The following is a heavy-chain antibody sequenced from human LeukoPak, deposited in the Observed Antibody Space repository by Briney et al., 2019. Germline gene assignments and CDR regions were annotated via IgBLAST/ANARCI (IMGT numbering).Heavy chain of an antibody. CDR3: AKEGRLTVAAVVVENYFDF. CDR1: GFTFSTYA. J-gene: IGHJ4*02. CDR2: ISLDGSNK. D-gene: IGHD3-22*01. V-gene: IGHV3-30-3*01. Sequence: GKSLRLSCAVSGFTFSTYAMHWVSQAPGEGLEWVAVISLDGSNKYYADSVKGRFTISRDNSKNTLYLQINSQRAEDTAVYDCAKEGRLTVAAVVVENYFDFWGQGTPVIVST.